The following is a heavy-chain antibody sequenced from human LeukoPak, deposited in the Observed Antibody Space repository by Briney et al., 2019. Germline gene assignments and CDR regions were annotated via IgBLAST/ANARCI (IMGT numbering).Heavy chain of an antibody. J-gene: IGHJ4*02. CDR1: GYSFTGYY. D-gene: IGHD3-10*01. CDR3: ARTLWFGELDY. CDR2: INPNSGGT. Sequence: ASVKVSCKASGYSFTGYYMHWVRQAPRQGLEWMGWINPNSGGTNYAQKFQGRVTMTRDTSISTAYMELSRLRSDDTAVYYCARTLWFGELDYWGQGTLVTVSS. V-gene: IGHV1-2*02.